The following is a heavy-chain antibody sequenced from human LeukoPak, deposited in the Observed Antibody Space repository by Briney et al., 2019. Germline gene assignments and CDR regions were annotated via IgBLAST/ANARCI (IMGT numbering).Heavy chain of an antibody. CDR2: ISYDGSNK. CDR1: GFTFSSYA. J-gene: IGHJ4*02. V-gene: IGHV3-30*04. CDR3: ARLPELPGFGDY. D-gene: IGHD3-10*01. Sequence: GGSLRLSCAASGFTFSSYAMHWVRQAPGKGLEWVAVISYDGSNKYYADSVKGRFTISRDDSENSLYLQMNSLRVEDTAVYYCARLPELPGFGDYWGQGTLVTVSS.